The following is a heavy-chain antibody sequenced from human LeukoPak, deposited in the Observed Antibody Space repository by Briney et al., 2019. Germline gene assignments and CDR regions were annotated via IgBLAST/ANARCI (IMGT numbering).Heavy chain of an antibody. CDR1: GFTFSSYA. V-gene: IGHV3-23*01. CDR2: IIGRGGST. Sequence: PGRSLRLSCAASGFTFSSYAMSWVRQAPGKGLEWVSAIIGRGGSTYYADSVQGRFTISRDNSKNTLYLQMNSLRAEDTAVYYCAKDVGFGGFRTISSWYDYWGQGTLVTVSS. J-gene: IGHJ4*02. CDR3: AKDVGFGGFRTISSWYDY. D-gene: IGHD6-13*01.